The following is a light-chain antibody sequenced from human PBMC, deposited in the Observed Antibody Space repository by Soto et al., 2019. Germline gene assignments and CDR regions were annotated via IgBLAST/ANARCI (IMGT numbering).Light chain of an antibody. Sequence: QSVLTQPPSVSAAPGQKVTISCSGSSSNIGNNYVSWYQHLPGTAPKVLIYDNNKRPSGIPDRFSRSKSGTSATLGITGLQTGDEGDYYCGTWDTSLSAVVFGGGTKLTVL. CDR3: GTWDTSLSAVV. CDR2: DNN. CDR1: SSNIGNNY. J-gene: IGLJ2*01. V-gene: IGLV1-51*01.